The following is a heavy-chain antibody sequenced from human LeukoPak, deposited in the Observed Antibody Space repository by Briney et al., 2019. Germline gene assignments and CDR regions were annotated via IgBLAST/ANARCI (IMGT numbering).Heavy chain of an antibody. D-gene: IGHD6-19*01. J-gene: IGHJ4*02. Sequence: ASVKVSCKASGYTFTSYYMHWVRQAPGQGLEWMGIINPSGGSTSYAQKFQGRVTMTRDTSTSTAYMELSSLRSEDTAVYYCAREGIAVAGTSGYYFGYWGQGTLVTVSS. V-gene: IGHV1-46*01. CDR1: GYTFTSYY. CDR3: AREGIAVAGTSGYYFGY. CDR2: INPSGGST.